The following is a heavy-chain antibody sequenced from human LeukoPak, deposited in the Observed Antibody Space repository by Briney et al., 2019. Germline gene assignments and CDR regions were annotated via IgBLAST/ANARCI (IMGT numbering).Heavy chain of an antibody. J-gene: IGHJ5*02. V-gene: IGHV1-2*06. CDR2: INPNSGGT. D-gene: IGHD1-26*01. CDR3: ARDRALDSGSLGFDP. CDR1: GYTFTGYY. Sequence: ASVKVSCKASGYTFTGYYMHWVRQAPGQGLEWMGRINPNSGGTNYAQKFQGRVTMTRDTSISTAYMELSRLRSDDRAVYYCARDRALDSGSLGFDPWGQGTLVTVSS.